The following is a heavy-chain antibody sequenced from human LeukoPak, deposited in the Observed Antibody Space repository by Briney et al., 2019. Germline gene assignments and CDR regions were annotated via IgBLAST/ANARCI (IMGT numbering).Heavy chain of an antibody. CDR2: IYYSGST. D-gene: IGHD3-10*01. CDR1: GGSISSGDYY. J-gene: IGHJ6*04. V-gene: IGHV4-30-4*01. CDR3: ARDYYGSGSSSEIYYYYGMDV. Sequence: SETLSLTCTVSGGSISSGDYYWSWIRQPPGKGLEWIGYIYYSGSTYYNPSLKSRVTISVDTSKNQFSLKLSSVTAADTAVYYYARDYYGSGSSSEIYYYYGMDVWGKGTTVTVSS.